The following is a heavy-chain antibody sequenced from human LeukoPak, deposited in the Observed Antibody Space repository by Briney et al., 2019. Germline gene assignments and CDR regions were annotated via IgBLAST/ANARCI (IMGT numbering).Heavy chain of an antibody. CDR3: ARQPLGSLDY. Sequence: SETLSLTCAVYGGSFSGYYWSWIRQPPGKGLEWIGEINHSGSTNYNPSLKSRVTISVDTSKNQFSLKLSSVTAADTAVYYCARQPLGSLDYWGQGTQVTVSS. CDR2: INHSGST. V-gene: IGHV4-34*01. J-gene: IGHJ4*02. CDR1: GGSFSGYY. D-gene: IGHD7-27*01.